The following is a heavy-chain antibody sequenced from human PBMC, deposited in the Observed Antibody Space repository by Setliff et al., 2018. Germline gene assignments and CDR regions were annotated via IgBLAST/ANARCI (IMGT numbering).Heavy chain of an antibody. V-gene: IGHV1-46*01. CDR3: AREAKRNVVVVVAATPVY. D-gene: IGHD2-15*01. Sequence: ASVKVSCKASGYTFTSYYMHWVRQAPGQGLEWMGIINPSGGSTSYAQKFQGRVTMTRDTYTSTVYMELSSLRSEDTAVYYCAREAKRNVVVVVAATPVYWGQGTLVTVSS. CDR2: INPSGGST. J-gene: IGHJ4*02. CDR1: GYTFTSYY.